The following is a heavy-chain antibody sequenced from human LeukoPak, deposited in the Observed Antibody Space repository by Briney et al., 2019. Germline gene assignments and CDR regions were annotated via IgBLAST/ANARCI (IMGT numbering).Heavy chain of an antibody. V-gene: IGHV3-23*01. CDR3: AKRGVVIRVILVGFHKEAYYFDS. Sequence: GGSLRLSCAVSGITLSNYGMSWVRQAPGKGLEWVAGISGSGGSTNYADSVKGRFTISRDNRKNTLYLQMNSLRAEDTAVYFCAKRGVVIRVILVGFHKEAYYFDSGGQGALVTVS. D-gene: IGHD3-22*01. J-gene: IGHJ4*02. CDR1: GITLSNYG. CDR2: ISGSGGST.